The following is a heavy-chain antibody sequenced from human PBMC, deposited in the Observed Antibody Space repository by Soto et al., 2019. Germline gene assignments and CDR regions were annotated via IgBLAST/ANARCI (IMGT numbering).Heavy chain of an antibody. D-gene: IGHD3-3*01. V-gene: IGHV3-49*03. CDR1: GFTFGDYA. CDR2: IRSKAYGGTT. Sequence: GGSLRLSCTASGFTFGDYAMSWFRQAPGKGLEWVGFIRSKAYGGTTEYAASVKGRFTISRDDSKSIAYLQMNSLKTEDTAVYYCTRSSTIFGVEDYYYYYMDVWGKGTTVTVS. CDR3: TRSSTIFGVEDYYYYYMDV. J-gene: IGHJ6*03.